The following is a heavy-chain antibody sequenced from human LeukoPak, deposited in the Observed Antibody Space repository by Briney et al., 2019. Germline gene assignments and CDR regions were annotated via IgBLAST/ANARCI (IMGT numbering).Heavy chain of an antibody. D-gene: IGHD6-13*01. J-gene: IGHJ4*02. V-gene: IGHV3-21*01. CDR3: ATLAAGHSSSWYNSGLLDY. CDR1: GFTFTTNS. Sequence: GGSLRLSCAASGFTFTTNSMNWVRQAPGKGLEWVSSISSSSSYIYYADSVKGRFTISRDNAKNSLYLQMNSLRAEDTAVYYCATLAAGHSSSWYNSGLLDYWGQGTLVTVSS. CDR2: ISSSSSYI.